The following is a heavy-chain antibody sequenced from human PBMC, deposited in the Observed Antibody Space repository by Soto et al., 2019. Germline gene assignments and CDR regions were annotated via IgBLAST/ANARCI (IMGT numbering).Heavy chain of an antibody. CDR3: ARETQGAASDY. CDR2: VSGSGGDA. V-gene: IGHV3-23*01. J-gene: IGHJ4*02. Sequence: QLLESGGGLVQPGGSLRLSCAASGFTFRNYAMTWVRQAPGKGLEWVSAVSGSGGDAYYIDSVKGRFTISRDNSKNTLYLHMTSLRAEDTAVYFCARETQGAASDYWGQGSLVTVSS. D-gene: IGHD6-13*01. CDR1: GFTFRNYA.